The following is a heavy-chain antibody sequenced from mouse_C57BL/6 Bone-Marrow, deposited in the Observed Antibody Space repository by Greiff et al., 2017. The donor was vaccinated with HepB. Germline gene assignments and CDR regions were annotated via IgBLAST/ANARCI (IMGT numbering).Heavy chain of an antibody. CDR1: GYTFTSYW. CDR3: TRAGYYGSRYYFDY. D-gene: IGHD1-1*01. J-gene: IGHJ2*01. Sequence: EVKLVESGTVLARPGASVKMSCKTSGYTFTSYWMHWVKQRPGQGLEWIGAIYPGNSDTSYNQKFKGKAKLTAVTSASTAYMELSSLTNEDSAVFYCTRAGYYGSRYYFDYWGQGTTLTVSS. V-gene: IGHV1-5*01. CDR2: IYPGNSDT.